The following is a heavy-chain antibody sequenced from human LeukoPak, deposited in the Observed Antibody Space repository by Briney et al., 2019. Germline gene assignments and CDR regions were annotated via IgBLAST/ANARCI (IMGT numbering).Heavy chain of an antibody. CDR2: ISSSGSTI. CDR3: ARGDFWSGYYAVD. J-gene: IGHJ4*02. CDR1: GFIFSSYW. Sequence: PGGSLRLSCAASGFIFSSYWMLWVRQAPGKGLEWVSYISSSGSTIYYAGSVKGRFTISRDNAKSSLYLQMNSLRAEDTAVYYCARGDFWSGYYAVDWGQGTLVTVSS. D-gene: IGHD3-3*01. V-gene: IGHV3-48*04.